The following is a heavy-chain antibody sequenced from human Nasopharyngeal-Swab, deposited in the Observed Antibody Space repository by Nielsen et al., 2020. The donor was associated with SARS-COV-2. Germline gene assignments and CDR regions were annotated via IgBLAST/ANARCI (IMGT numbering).Heavy chain of an antibody. J-gene: IGHJ4*02. Sequence: GESLKISCAASGFTFSSYWMHWVRQAPGKGLVWVSHINSDGSSTNYADSVKGRFTISRDNAKNTLYLQMNSLRAEETAVYYCARDPGTSSGWYGGGGSNFDYWGQGTLVTVSS. V-gene: IGHV3-74*01. CDR1: GFTFSSYW. D-gene: IGHD6-19*01. CDR2: INSDGSST. CDR3: ARDPGTSSGWYGGGGSNFDY.